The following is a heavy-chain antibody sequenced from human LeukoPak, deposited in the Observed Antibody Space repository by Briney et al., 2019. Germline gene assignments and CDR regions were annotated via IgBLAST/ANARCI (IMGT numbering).Heavy chain of an antibody. J-gene: IGHJ6*03. Sequence: SVKVSCKASGGTFSNYAVNWVRQAPGQGLEWMGWIIPVLGTANYAQRFQGRVTITADKSTTTTYMELNSLRCEDTAVYYCARSLHNWNDGIDYYYYYMGVWGKGTTVTVSS. D-gene: IGHD1-20*01. V-gene: IGHV1-69*04. CDR3: ARSLHNWNDGIDYYYYYMGV. CDR1: GGTFSNYA. CDR2: IIPVLGTA.